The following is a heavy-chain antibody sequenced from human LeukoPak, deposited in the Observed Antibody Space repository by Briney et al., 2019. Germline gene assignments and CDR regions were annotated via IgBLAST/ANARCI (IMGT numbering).Heavy chain of an antibody. CDR3: ARDIAAAPFDP. CDR2: ISSSSSYI. CDR1: GFTFSSYS. J-gene: IGHJ5*02. D-gene: IGHD6-6*01. Sequence: PGGSLRLSCAASGFTFSSYSMNWVRQAPGKGLEWVSSISSSSSYIYYADSVKGRFTISRDNVKNSLYLQMNSLRAEDTAVYYCARDIAAAPFDPWGQGTLVTVSS. V-gene: IGHV3-21*01.